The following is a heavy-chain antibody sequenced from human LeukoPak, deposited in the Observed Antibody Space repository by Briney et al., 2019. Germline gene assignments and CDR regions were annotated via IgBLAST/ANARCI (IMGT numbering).Heavy chain of an antibody. D-gene: IGHD6-19*01. V-gene: IGHV4-59*01. CDR1: GGSISSYY. CDR3: ARGQQWLGPTFDY. Sequence: SETLSLTCTVSGGSISSYYWSWIRQPPGKGLEWIGYIYYSGSTNYNPSLKSRVTISVDTSKNQFSLKLSSVTAADTAVYYRARGQQWLGPTFDYWGQGTLVTVSS. CDR2: IYYSGST. J-gene: IGHJ4*02.